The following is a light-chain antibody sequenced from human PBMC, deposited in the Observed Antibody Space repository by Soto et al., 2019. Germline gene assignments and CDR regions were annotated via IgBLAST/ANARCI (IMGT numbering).Light chain of an antibody. V-gene: IGLV2-14*03. CDR3: VSYTSSTTYV. Sequence: QSVLTQPASVSDFPGQSITISCTGTSSDVGGSNFVSWYQQHPGKPPKLIIYDVANRPSGVSNRFSGSKSGSTASLIISRLQTEDEADYYCVSYTSSTTYVFGTGTKVTVL. CDR2: DVA. CDR1: SSDVGGSNF. J-gene: IGLJ1*01.